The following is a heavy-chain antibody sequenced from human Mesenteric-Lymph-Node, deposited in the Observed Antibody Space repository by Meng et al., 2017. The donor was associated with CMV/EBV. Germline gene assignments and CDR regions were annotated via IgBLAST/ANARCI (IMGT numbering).Heavy chain of an antibody. CDR2: IFYRGST. V-gene: IGHV4-30-4*01. D-gene: IGHD2/OR15-2a*01. CDR3: ARGIRIRGSTTSFSFDS. Sequence: SINRGPSYWNWVRQRPGEGLEWIGYIFYRGSTYYNLSLRRRVSMSTDTSKTQFFLELRSVTPADTAVYYCARGIRIRGSTTSFSFDSWSRGTLVTVSS. CDR1: SINRGPSY. J-gene: IGHJ4*02.